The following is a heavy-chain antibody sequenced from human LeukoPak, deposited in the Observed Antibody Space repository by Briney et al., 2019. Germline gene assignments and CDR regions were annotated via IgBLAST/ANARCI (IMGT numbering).Heavy chain of an antibody. V-gene: IGHV4-39*07. Sequence: PSETLSLTCTVSGGSISSGSYYWSWIRQPPGKGLEWIGSIYHSGSTYYNPSLKSRVTISVDTSRNQFSLKLSSVTAADTAVYYCARVGTGGYSYGTSRWYFDLWGRGTLVTVSS. CDR3: ARVGTGGYSYGTSRWYFDL. CDR1: GGSISSGSYY. D-gene: IGHD5-18*01. J-gene: IGHJ2*01. CDR2: IYHSGST.